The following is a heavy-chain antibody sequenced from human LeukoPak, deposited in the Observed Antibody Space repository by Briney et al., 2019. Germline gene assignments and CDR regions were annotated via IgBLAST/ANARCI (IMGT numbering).Heavy chain of an antibody. CDR3: ARVGGTRWGFDY. Sequence: ASVKASCKASGYTFTSYAMHWVRQAPGQRLEWMGWINAGNGNTKYSQKFQGRVTITRDTSASTAYMGLSSLRSEDTAVYYCARVGGTRWGFDYWGQGTLVTVSS. J-gene: IGHJ4*02. CDR1: GYTFTSYA. D-gene: IGHD4-23*01. V-gene: IGHV1-3*01. CDR2: INAGNGNT.